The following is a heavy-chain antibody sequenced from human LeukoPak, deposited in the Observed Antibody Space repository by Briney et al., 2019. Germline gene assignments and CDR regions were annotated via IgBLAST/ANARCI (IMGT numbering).Heavy chain of an antibody. V-gene: IGHV4-59*01. CDR2: IYYTGST. J-gene: IGHJ6*03. D-gene: IGHD3-10*01. Sequence: SETLSLTCTVSDGSISGYYWSWIRQPPEKGLEWIGYIYYTGSTNYNPSLKSRVAISVVTSKNQFSLRLTSVTAADTAVYYCARVPVVRGFGRNYYYYYMDAWGKGTTVTVS. CDR3: ARVPVVRGFGRNYYYYYMDA. CDR1: DGSISGYY.